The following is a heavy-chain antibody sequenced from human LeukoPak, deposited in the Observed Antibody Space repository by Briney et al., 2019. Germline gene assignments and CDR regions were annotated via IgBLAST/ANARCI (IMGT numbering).Heavy chain of an antibody. V-gene: IGHV1-8*01. CDR1: GYTFTSYD. J-gene: IGHJ5*02. CDR2: MNPNSCNT. CDR3: ARVPPRSGRRPRALYNWFDP. Sequence: GASVKVSCKASGYTFTSYDINWVRQATGQGLEWMGWMNPNSCNTGYAQKFQGRVTMTRNTSISTAYMELSSLRSEDTAVYYCARVPPRSGRRPRALYNWFDPWGQGTLVTVSS.